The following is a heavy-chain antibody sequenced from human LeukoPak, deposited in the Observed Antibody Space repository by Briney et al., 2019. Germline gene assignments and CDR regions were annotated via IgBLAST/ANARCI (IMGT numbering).Heavy chain of an antibody. V-gene: IGHV3-73*01. Sequence: GGSLRLSCAASGFTFSGSAMHWVRQASGKGLEWVGRIRSKGNSYSTAYAASVNGTFTISKDDSKNTAYMQMNGLKTEDSSVYYCKSSIRTDFDYWGQGTLVTVSS. D-gene: IGHD6-6*01. CDR1: GFTFSGSA. CDR3: KSSIRTDFDY. J-gene: IGHJ4*02. CDR2: IRSKGNSYST.